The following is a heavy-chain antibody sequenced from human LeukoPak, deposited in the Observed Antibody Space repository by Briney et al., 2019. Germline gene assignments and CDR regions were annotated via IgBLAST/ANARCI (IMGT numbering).Heavy chain of an antibody. Sequence: GGSLRLSCAASGFTFSSYSMNWVRRAPGKGLEWVSSISSSSSYIYYADSVKGRFTISRDNAKNSLYLQMNSLRAEDTAVYYCARDLDSSSWSVYWGQGTLVTVSS. CDR2: ISSSSSYI. CDR3: ARDLDSSSWSVY. CDR1: GFTFSSYS. J-gene: IGHJ4*02. D-gene: IGHD6-13*01. V-gene: IGHV3-21*01.